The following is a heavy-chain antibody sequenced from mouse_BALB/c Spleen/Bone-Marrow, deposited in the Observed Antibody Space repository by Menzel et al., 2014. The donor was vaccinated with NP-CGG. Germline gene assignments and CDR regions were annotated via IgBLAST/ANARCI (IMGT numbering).Heavy chain of an antibody. CDR3: TRDHYYYGSGYWGCDV. V-gene: IGHV1S81*02. J-gene: IGHJ1*01. CDR2: INPSNGGT. CDR1: GYTFTSYY. D-gene: IGHD1-1*01. Sequence: AQLQEPGAELVKPGASVKLSCKASGYTFTSYYMYWVKQRPGQGLEWIGGINPSNGGTNFNEKFKSKATLTVDKSSSTAYMQLSSLTSEDSAVYYCTRDHYYYGSGYWGCDVGGAGTAVSVCS.